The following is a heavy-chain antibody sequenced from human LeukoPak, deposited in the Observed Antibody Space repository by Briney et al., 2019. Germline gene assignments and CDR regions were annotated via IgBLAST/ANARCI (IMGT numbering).Heavy chain of an antibody. V-gene: IGHV4-38-2*02. D-gene: IGHD2-21*01. CDR3: ARHRHLWWLPSRSPIDY. Sequence: MPSETLSPTCTVSGYSISSGYYWGWIRQPPGKGLEWIGSIYHSGSTNYNPSLKSRVTISVDTSKNQFSLKLSSVTAADTAVYYCARHRHLWWLPSRSPIDYWGQGTLVTVSS. CDR2: IYHSGST. CDR1: GYSISSGYY. J-gene: IGHJ4*02.